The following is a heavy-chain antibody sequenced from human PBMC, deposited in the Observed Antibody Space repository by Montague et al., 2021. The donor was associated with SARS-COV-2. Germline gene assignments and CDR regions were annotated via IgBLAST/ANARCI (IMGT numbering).Heavy chain of an antibody. D-gene: IGHD4-17*01. J-gene: IGHJ4*02. V-gene: IGHV4-39*01. CDR3: ASDHGTVTTEW. CDR2: IYYSGGT. CDR1: GGSISSSSYY. Sequence: SETLSLTCTVSGGSISSSSYYWGWIRQPPGKGLEWIGSIYYSGGTYYXPSLKSRVTISVDTSKNQFSLKLSSVTAADTAVYYCASDHGTVTTEWWGQGTLVIVSS.